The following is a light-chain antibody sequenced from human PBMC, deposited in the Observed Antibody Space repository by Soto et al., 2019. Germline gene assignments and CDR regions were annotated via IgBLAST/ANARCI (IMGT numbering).Light chain of an antibody. CDR1: QSVSNF. V-gene: IGKV3-11*01. CDR2: DAS. CDR3: QQRSIWPPWT. J-gene: IGKJ1*01. Sequence: DIVMMQSPATLSLSPGERATLTCRASQSVSNFLAWYQHKPGQAPRLLIYDASIRAAGVPARFSGSGSGTDFSLTISSLEPEDFAIYYCQQRSIWPPWTFGQGTKVDIK.